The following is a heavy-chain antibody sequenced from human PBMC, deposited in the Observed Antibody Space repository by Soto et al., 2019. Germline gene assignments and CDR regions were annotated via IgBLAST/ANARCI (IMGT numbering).Heavy chain of an antibody. J-gene: IGHJ6*02. CDR2: IHHSGST. D-gene: IGHD3-22*01. CDR3: ARTSYYDSSGYYGMDV. Sequence: SETLSLTCAVSAGSISSRNWWTWVRQSPGKGLEWIGEIHHSGSTNYNPSLKSRVTISVDNSKNQFSLKLTSVTAADTAVFFCARTSYYDSSGYYGMDVWGQGTTVTVSS. V-gene: IGHV4-4*02. CDR1: AGSISSRNW.